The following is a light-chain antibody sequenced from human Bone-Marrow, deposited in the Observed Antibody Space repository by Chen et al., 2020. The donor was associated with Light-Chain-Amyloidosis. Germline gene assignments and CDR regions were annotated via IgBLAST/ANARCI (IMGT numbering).Light chain of an antibody. CDR3: RAFTVSSTLV. J-gene: IGLJ1*01. V-gene: IGLV2-18*02. CDR2: EVS. Sequence: QSALTQPPSVSGSPGQSGTISCTGTRSDVDGYNRVYWYHQPPGTAPKVIIFEVSHRPSGVPVRFSGSKSGNTASLTISGLPAEDEGDYFCRAFTVSSTLVFGTGTRVTVV. CDR1: RSDVDGYNR.